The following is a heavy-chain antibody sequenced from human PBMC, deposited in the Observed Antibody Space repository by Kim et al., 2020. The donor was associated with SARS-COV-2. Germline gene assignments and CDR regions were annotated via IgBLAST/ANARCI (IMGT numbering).Heavy chain of an antibody. J-gene: IGHJ4*02. CDR1: GGSISSSSYY. CDR3: ARRGPELWFGELRDY. V-gene: IGHV4-39*01. CDR2: IYYSGST. Sequence: SETLSLTCTVSGGSISSSSYYWGWIHQPPGKGLEWIGSIYYSGSTYDNPSLKSRVTISVDTSKNQFSLKLSSVTAADTAVYYCARRGPELWFGELRDYWGQGTLVTVSS. D-gene: IGHD3-10*01.